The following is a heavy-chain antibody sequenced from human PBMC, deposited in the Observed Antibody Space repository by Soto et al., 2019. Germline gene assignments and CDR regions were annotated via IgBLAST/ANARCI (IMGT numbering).Heavy chain of an antibody. V-gene: IGHV3-30*18. CDR3: AKDIVHYYYGMDG. Sequence: PGGSLRLSCAASGFTFSSYGIHWVRQAPGKGLEWVAVISYDGSHQYYAESVKGRFTISRDNSKNTLFLQMKSLTVEDTAVYYCAKDIVHYYYGMDGWGQGTTVTVSS. J-gene: IGHJ6*02. D-gene: IGHD3-16*02. CDR1: GFTFSSYG. CDR2: ISYDGSHQ.